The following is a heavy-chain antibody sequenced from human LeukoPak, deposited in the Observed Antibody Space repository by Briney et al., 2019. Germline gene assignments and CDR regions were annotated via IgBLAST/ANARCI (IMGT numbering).Heavy chain of an antibody. Sequence: SETLSLTCTVSGGSISSYYWSWIRQPAGRGLEWIGRIYTSGSTNYNPSLKSRVTISVDTSKNQFSLKLSSVTAADTAVYYCATKTSNACSSTSCYENWFDPWGQGTLVTVSS. D-gene: IGHD2-2*01. J-gene: IGHJ5*02. CDR3: ATKTSNACSSTSCYENWFDP. V-gene: IGHV4-4*07. CDR2: IYTSGST. CDR1: GGSISSYY.